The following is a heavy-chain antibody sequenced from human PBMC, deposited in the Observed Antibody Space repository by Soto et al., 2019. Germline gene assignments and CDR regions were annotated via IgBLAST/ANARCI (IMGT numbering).Heavy chain of an antibody. CDR3: ARETLYYSGSSGWDAGGDALDM. Sequence: PSETRSLTCAFSGYSISSGYNWGRIRQPPGKGLEWIRSIYHSGSTYYNPSLKSRVTLSVGTTKNQFSLKLSSVTAADTAVYSCARETLYYSGSSGWDAGGDALDMGGEGTMVT. D-gene: IGHD3-22*01. CDR2: IYHSGST. V-gene: IGHV4-38-2*02. CDR1: GYSISSGYN. J-gene: IGHJ3*02.